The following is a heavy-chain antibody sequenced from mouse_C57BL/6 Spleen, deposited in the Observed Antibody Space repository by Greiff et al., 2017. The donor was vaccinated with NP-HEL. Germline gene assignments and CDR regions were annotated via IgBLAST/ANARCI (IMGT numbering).Heavy chain of an antibody. Sequence: EVQLQQSGPELVKPGASVKMSCKASGYTFTDYNMHWVKQSHGKSLEWIGYINPNNGGTSYNQKFKGKATLTVNKSSSTAYMELRSLTSEDSAVYYCATLYYDYDGYFDYWGQGTTLTVSS. V-gene: IGHV1-22*01. D-gene: IGHD2-4*01. CDR2: INPNNGGT. CDR3: ATLYYDYDGYFDY. CDR1: GYTFTDYN. J-gene: IGHJ2*01.